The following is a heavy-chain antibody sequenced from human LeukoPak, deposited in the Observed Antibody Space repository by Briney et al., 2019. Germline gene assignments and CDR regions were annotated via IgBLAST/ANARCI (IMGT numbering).Heavy chain of an antibody. D-gene: IGHD3-10*01. Sequence: GASVKVSCKASGYTFTSYDINWVRQATGQGLGWMGGMNPNSGNTGYAQKFQGRVTITRNTSISTAYMELSSLRSEDTAVYYCARGAGYYYGSGSHDYWGQGTLVTVSS. CDR2: MNPNSGNT. CDR3: ARGAGYYYGSGSHDY. CDR1: GYTFTSYD. V-gene: IGHV1-8*03. J-gene: IGHJ4*02.